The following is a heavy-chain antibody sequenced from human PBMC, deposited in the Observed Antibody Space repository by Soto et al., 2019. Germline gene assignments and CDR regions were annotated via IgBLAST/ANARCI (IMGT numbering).Heavy chain of an antibody. J-gene: IGHJ6*02. CDR3: ARDRVSAARARQYYYYYGMDV. Sequence: WASVKVSCKASGYTFTGYYMHWVRQAPGQGLEWMGWINPNSGGTNYAQKFQGRVTMTRDTSISTAYMELSRLRSDDTAVYYCARDRVSAARARQYYYYYGMDVWGQGTTVTVSS. D-gene: IGHD6-6*01. CDR2: INPNSGGT. CDR1: GYTFTGYY. V-gene: IGHV1-2*02.